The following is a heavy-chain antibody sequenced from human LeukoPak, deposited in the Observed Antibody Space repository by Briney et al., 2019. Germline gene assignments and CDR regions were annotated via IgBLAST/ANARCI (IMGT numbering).Heavy chain of an antibody. J-gene: IGHJ4*02. V-gene: IGHV3-66*01. CDR1: GFTVSSNY. Sequence: PGGSLRLPCAGSGFTVSSNYMNWVRQAPGKGLEWVSVIYSGGSTYYADSVKGRFTISRDNSKNTLYLQMNSLRAEDTAVYYCARGSYSSSSADYWGQGTLVTVSA. CDR3: ARGSYSSSSADY. D-gene: IGHD6-6*01. CDR2: IYSGGST.